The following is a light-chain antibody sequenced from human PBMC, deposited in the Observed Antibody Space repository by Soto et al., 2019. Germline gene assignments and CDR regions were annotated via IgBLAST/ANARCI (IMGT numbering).Light chain of an antibody. J-gene: IGLJ3*02. V-gene: IGLV4-60*02. CDR2: LEGSGSY. Sequence: QPVLTQSSSASASRGSSVRLTCTLSSGHSSYIIAWHRQQPGKAPRSLMKLEGSGSYNKGSGVPDRFSGSSSGADRYLTISNLQFEDEADYYCETWDSNTRVFGGGTKLTVL. CDR1: SGHSSYI. CDR3: ETWDSNTRV.